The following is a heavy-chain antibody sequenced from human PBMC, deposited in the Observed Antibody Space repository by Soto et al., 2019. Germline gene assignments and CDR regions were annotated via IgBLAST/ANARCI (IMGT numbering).Heavy chain of an antibody. CDR2: IYYTGRT. CDR1: GDSVNRGGYY. CDR3: VRAGSYRYFDY. J-gene: IGHJ4*02. Sequence: QVQLQESGPGLVKPAETLSLTCNVSGDSVNRGGYYWSWIRQSPGMGLEWVGNIYYTGRTEYNPSLKGRLTMSVDASENKFSLNLRSVTAADTATYYCVRAGSYRYFDYWGQGVLVTVSS. D-gene: IGHD3-16*02. V-gene: IGHV4-61*08.